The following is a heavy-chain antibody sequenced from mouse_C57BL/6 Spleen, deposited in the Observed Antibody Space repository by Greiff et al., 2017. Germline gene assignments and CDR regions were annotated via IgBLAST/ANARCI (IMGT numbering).Heavy chain of an antibody. CDR3: ARSYYYYGSTNWYFDV. CDR2: IYPRNGNT. Sequence: QVQLQQSGAELARPGASVKLSCKASGYTFTNYGISWVKQRTGQGLEWIGEIYPRNGNTYYNEKFKGKATLTADKSSSTAYMELRSLTSEDSAVYYCARSYYYYGSTNWYFDVWGTGTTVTVSS. CDR1: GYTFTNYG. V-gene: IGHV1-81*01. J-gene: IGHJ1*03. D-gene: IGHD1-1*01.